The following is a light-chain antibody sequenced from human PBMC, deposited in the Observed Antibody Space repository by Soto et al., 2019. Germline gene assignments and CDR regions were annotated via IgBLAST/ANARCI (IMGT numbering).Light chain of an antibody. V-gene: IGLV2-14*01. J-gene: IGLJ1*01. CDR1: SSDVVGYNY. CDR2: DVS. Sequence: QSVLTQPASVSGSPGQSITISCTGTSSDVVGYNYVSWYQQHPGKAPKFMIYDVSNRPSGVSNRFSGSKSGNTASLTISGLQAEDEADYYCSSYTTSNTRQIVFGTGTKVTGL. CDR3: SSYTTSNTRQIV.